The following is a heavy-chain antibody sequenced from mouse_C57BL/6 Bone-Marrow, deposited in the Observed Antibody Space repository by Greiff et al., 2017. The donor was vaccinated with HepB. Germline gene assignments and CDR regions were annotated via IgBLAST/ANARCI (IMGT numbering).Heavy chain of an antibody. J-gene: IGHJ2*01. CDR3: ARDHYSKGNY. D-gene: IGHD2-5*01. Sequence: EVQGVESGGGLVKPGGSLKLSCAASGFTFSSYAMSWVRQTPEKRLEWVATISEGGSYTYYPDNVKGRFTISRDNAKNNLYLQMSHLKSEDTAMYYCARDHYSKGNYWGQGTTLTVSS. CDR1: GFTFSSYA. V-gene: IGHV5-4*01. CDR2: ISEGGSYT.